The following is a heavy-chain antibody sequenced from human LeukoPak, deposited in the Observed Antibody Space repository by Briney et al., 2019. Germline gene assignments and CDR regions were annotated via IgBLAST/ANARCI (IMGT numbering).Heavy chain of an antibody. CDR3: ARELPPDYYCGMDV. CDR2: IIPIFGTA. Sequence: GASVKVSCKASGGTFSSYAISWVRQAPGQGLEWMGGIIPIFGTANYAQKFQGRVTITADESTSTAYMELSSLRSEDTAVYYCARELPPDYYCGMDVWGQGTTVTVSS. CDR1: GGTFSSYA. D-gene: IGHD1-26*01. J-gene: IGHJ6*02. V-gene: IGHV1-69*13.